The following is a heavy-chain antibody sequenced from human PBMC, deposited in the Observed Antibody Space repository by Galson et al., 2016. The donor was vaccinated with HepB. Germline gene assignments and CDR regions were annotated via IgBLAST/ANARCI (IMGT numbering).Heavy chain of an antibody. J-gene: IGHJ6*02. CDR2: MWADGVKK. D-gene: IGHD3-3*01. CDR1: GFTFSSYG. V-gene: IGHV3-33*01. CDR3: ARGDLNYYYALDV. Sequence: SLRLSCAASGFTFSSYGMHWVRQAPSKGLEWVAVMWADGVKKYCADSVKGRFTISRDTSKNTVYLQMNSLRAEDTAVYFCARGDLNYYYALDVWGQGTTVTVSS.